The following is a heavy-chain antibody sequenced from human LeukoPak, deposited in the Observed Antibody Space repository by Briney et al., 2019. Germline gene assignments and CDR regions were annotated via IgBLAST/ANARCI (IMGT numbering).Heavy chain of an antibody. Sequence: GGSLRLSCAASGFTFIDYDMHWVRQVIGKGLEWVSAIGIRGDAHYSGSVKGRFTISRENAESSLYLQMDSLRAEDTAVYYCARGGIQVSGIDEFDYWGQGTLVTVSS. J-gene: IGHJ4*02. D-gene: IGHD6-19*01. V-gene: IGHV3-13*01. CDR1: GFTFIDYD. CDR2: IGIRGDA. CDR3: ARGGIQVSGIDEFDY.